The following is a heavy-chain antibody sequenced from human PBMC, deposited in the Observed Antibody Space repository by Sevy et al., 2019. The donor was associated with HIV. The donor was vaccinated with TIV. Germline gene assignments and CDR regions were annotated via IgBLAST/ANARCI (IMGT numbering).Heavy chain of an antibody. Sequence: SETLSLTCTVSGGSITSRYWNWSRQPPGKGLELIANTYYNGRTNYNPSLKIRVTLSLDTSKNQFSLRLSSVTAADTAMYYCAGENAWGRGYSWGQGTMVTVSS. CDR2: TYYNGRT. CDR3: AGENAWGRGYS. J-gene: IGHJ4*02. CDR1: GGSITSRY. D-gene: IGHD1-26*01. V-gene: IGHV4-59*08.